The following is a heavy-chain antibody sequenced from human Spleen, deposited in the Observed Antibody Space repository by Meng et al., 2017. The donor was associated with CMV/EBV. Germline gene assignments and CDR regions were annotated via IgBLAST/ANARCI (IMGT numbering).Heavy chain of an antibody. CDR1: GFTFSSYW. Sequence: GGSLRLSCEASGFTFSSYWMHWVRQAPGKGLVWVSRINSDGSRKNYADSVKGRITISRDNAKNTLYLQMNSLRAEDTAVYYCARVYDTARNYDFWSGYSSTHMDVWGQGTTVTVSS. J-gene: IGHJ6*02. V-gene: IGHV3-74*01. D-gene: IGHD3-3*01. CDR2: INSDGSRK. CDR3: ARVYDTARNYDFWSGYSSTHMDV.